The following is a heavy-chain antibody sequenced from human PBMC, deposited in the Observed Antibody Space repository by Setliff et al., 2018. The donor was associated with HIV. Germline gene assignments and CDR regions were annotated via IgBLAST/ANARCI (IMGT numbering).Heavy chain of an antibody. CDR2: FYSGVST. CDR1: GFIVSDNY. Sequence: GGSLRLSCAASGFIVSDNYMSWVRQAPGKGLEWVSIFYSGVSTYYADSVKGRFTISRGISKNTLYLQMNSLRVEDTAVYYCARVFYGGEVFDLWGRGTLVTVSS. V-gene: IGHV3-53*01. D-gene: IGHD3-16*01. J-gene: IGHJ2*01. CDR3: ARVFYGGEVFDL.